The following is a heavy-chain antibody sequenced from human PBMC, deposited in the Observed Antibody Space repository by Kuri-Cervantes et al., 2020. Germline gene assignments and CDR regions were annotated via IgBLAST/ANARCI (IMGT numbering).Heavy chain of an antibody. CDR3: ARERQIVSYSGYDSYWFDP. Sequence: GSLRLSCTVSGGSISSYYWSWIRQPAGKGLEWIGRIYTSGSTNYNPSLKSRVTMSVDTSKNQFSLKLSSVTAADTAVYYCARERQIVSYSGYDSYWFDPWGQGTLVTVSS. D-gene: IGHD5-12*01. J-gene: IGHJ5*02. CDR1: GGSISSYY. V-gene: IGHV4-4*07. CDR2: IYTSGST.